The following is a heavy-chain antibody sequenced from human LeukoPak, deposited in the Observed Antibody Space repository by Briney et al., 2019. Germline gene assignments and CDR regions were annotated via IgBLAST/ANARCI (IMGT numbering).Heavy chain of an antibody. CDR1: GFTFRGSW. CDR3: ARISYDSSGYFDY. D-gene: IGHD3-22*01. J-gene: IGHJ4*02. V-gene: IGHV3-74*01. Sequence: GGSLRLSCAASGFTFRGSWMHWVRQAPGKGLVWVSRITSDGTNTNYAGSVKGRFTISRDSAKNTLYLEMNSLGAEDTAVYYCARISYDSSGYFDYWGQGTLVTVSS. CDR2: ITSDGTNT.